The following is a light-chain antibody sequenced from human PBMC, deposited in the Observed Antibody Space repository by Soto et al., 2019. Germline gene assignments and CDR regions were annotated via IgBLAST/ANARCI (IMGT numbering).Light chain of an antibody. CDR2: DAS. J-gene: IGKJ1*01. CDR3: QQYNTYSPA. V-gene: IGKV1-5*01. CDR1: QSISSW. Sequence: DIQMTQSPSTLSASVGDRVTITCRASQSISSWLAWYQQKPGKAPKLLIYDASSLESGVPSRFSGSGSGTEFTLTISNLQPDDFATYLCQQYNTYSPAFGQGTKVEIK.